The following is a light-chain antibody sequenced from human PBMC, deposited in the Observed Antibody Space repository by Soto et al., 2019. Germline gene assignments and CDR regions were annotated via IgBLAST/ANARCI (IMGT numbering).Light chain of an antibody. CDR3: QQYSDFLIS. J-gene: IGKJ3*01. CDR2: DAS. V-gene: IGKV1-5*01. Sequence: IQMTQSPSTLSASVGDRVTITCRASQSISSWLAWYQQKPGKAPKLLIYDASSLESGVPSRFSGSGSGTEFTLTITNLQPADFATYYCQQYSDFLISFGPGTKVDI. CDR1: QSISSW.